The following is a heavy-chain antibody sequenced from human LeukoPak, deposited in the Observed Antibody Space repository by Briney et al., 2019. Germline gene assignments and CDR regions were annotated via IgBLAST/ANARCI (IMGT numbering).Heavy chain of an antibody. D-gene: IGHD6-13*01. Sequence: PSETLSLTCTVSGYSISSGYYWGWIRQPPGKGLEWIGSIYHSGSTYYHPSLKSRVTISVDTSKNQFSLKLSSVTAADTAVYYGARVGGQLVIFYYYYHMDVWGKGTTVTISS. CDR1: GYSISSGYY. V-gene: IGHV4-38-2*02. CDR3: ARVGGQLVIFYYYYHMDV. J-gene: IGHJ6*03. CDR2: IYHSGST.